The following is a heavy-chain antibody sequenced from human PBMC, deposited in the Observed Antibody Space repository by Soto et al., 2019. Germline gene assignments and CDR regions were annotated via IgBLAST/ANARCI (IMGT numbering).Heavy chain of an antibody. Sequence: EVQLVESGGGLVQPGGSLRLSCAASGFTFSSYSTNWVRQAPGKGLEWVSYISSSSSTIYYADSVKGRFTISRDNAKNSLYLQMNSLRDEDTAVYYCAREIPSRGAGWFDPWGQGTLVTVSS. D-gene: IGHD3-10*01. CDR1: GFTFSSYS. V-gene: IGHV3-48*02. CDR3: AREIPSRGAGWFDP. J-gene: IGHJ5*02. CDR2: ISSSSSTI.